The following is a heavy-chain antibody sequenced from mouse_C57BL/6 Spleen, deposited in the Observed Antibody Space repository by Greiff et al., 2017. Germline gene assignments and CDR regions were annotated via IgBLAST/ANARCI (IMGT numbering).Heavy chain of an antibody. Sequence: EVKVEESGGGLVKPGGSLKLSCAASGFTFSSYAMSWVRQTPEKRLEWVATISDGGSYTYYPDNVKGRFTISRDNAKNNLYLQMSHLKSEDTAMXYGARERGYGYDGGAWFAYWGQGTLVTVSA. J-gene: IGHJ3*01. V-gene: IGHV5-4*01. CDR3: ARERGYGYDGGAWFAY. D-gene: IGHD2-2*01. CDR2: ISDGGSYT. CDR1: GFTFSSYA.